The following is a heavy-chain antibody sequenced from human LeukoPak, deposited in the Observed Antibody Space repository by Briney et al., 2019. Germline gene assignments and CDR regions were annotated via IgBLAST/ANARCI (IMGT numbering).Heavy chain of an antibody. CDR1: GGSFSGYY. Sequence: SETLSLTCAVYGGSFSGYYWSWIRRPPGKGLEWIGEINHSGSTNYNPSLKSRVTISVDTSKNQFSLKLSSVTAADTAVYYGARGIAAHGGYYYYYYYMGVRGKGTTVTVSS. D-gene: IGHD6-6*01. V-gene: IGHV4-34*01. CDR2: INHSGST. CDR3: ARGIAAHGGYYYYYYYMGV. J-gene: IGHJ6*03.